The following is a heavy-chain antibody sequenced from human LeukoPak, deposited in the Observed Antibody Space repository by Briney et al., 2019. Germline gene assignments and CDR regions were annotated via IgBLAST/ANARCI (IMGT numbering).Heavy chain of an antibody. V-gene: IGHV3-30*18. CDR1: GFTFSSYG. Sequence: PGRSLRLSCAASGFTFSSYGMHWVRQAPCKGLEWVAVISYDGNNKYYTDSVKGRFTISRDNSKNTLYLQMNSLRADDTAVYYCAKDVAAAGTVPGYWGQGTLVTVSS. D-gene: IGHD6-13*01. CDR2: ISYDGNNK. J-gene: IGHJ4*02. CDR3: AKDVAAAGTVPGY.